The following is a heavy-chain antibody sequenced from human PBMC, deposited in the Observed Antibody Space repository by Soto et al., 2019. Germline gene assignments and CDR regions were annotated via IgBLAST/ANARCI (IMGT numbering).Heavy chain of an antibody. Sequence: PGGSLRLSCAASGFTFSSYWMSWVRQAPGKGLEWVANIKQDGSEKYYVDSVKGRFTISRDNAKNSLYLQMNSLRAEDTAVYYCARDMKYGMPGRSRTVVNYFDYWGQGTLVTVSS. V-gene: IGHV3-7*01. CDR3: ARDMKYGMPGRSRTVVNYFDY. D-gene: IGHD3-22*01. CDR1: GFTFSSYW. CDR2: IKQDGSEK. J-gene: IGHJ4*02.